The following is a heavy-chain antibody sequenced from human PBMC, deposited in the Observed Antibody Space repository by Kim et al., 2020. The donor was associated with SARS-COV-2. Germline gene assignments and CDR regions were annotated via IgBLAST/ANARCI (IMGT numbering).Heavy chain of an antibody. J-gene: IGHJ4*02. D-gene: IGHD2-15*01. V-gene: IGHV1-18*01. Sequence: NYEQKLQGRVTMTTDTSTSTAYMELRSLRSDDTALYYCARVGQYGGYVDYWGQGTLVTVSS. CDR3: ARVGQYGGYVDY.